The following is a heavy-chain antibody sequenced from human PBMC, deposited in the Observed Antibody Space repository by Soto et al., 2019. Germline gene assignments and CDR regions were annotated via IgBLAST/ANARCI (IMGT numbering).Heavy chain of an antibody. CDR1: GFTFSSYA. J-gene: IGHJ4*02. CDR3: ASAVLGMVATSNGHY. Sequence: EVQLLESGGGLVQPGGSLRLSCAASGFTFSSYAMSWVRQAPGKGLEWVSAISGSGGSTYYADSVKGRFTISRDNSKNTMYLQMNSLRAEDTAVYYCASAVLGMVATSNGHYWGQGTLVTVSS. CDR2: ISGSGGST. V-gene: IGHV3-23*01. D-gene: IGHD5-12*01.